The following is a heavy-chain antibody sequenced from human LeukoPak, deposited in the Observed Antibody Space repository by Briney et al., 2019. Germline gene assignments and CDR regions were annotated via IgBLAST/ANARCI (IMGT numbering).Heavy chain of an antibody. D-gene: IGHD6-13*01. CDR3: ARRDSSWYFFDF. CDR1: GYSISSGYY. V-gene: IGHV4-38-2*02. CDR2: IYHSGST. Sequence: SETLSLTCTVSGYSISSGYYWGWIRQPPGKGLEWIGSIYHSGSTYYNPSLKSRVTISVDTSKNQFSLKLSSVTAADTAVYYCARRDSSWYFFDFWGQGTLVTVSS. J-gene: IGHJ4*02.